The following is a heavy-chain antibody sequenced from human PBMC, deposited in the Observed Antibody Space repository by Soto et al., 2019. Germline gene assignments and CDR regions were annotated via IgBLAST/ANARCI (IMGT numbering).Heavy chain of an antibody. J-gene: IGHJ4*02. Sequence: PXETQSLPCSVAGGSVSRGDRYWSWIRQPPEKGLEWIGYIYYSGSTNYNPSLKSRVTISVDTSKNQFSLKLTSMTAADAAVYYCARAISTGYNILTGYYMDYWGQGRLVTVSS. CDR3: ARAISTGYNILTGYYMDY. CDR2: IYYSGST. V-gene: IGHV4-61*08. D-gene: IGHD3-9*01. CDR1: GGSVSRGDRY.